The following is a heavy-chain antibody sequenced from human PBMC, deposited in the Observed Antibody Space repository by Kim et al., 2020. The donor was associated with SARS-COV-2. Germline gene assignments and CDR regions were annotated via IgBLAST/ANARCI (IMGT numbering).Heavy chain of an antibody. V-gene: IGHV1-69*04. D-gene: IGHD6-6*01. CDR3: AREDSSSSPVDY. Sequence: NYAQKFQGRVTITADKSTSTAYMELSSLRSEDTAVYYCAREDSSSSPVDYCGQGTLVTVSS. J-gene: IGHJ4*02.